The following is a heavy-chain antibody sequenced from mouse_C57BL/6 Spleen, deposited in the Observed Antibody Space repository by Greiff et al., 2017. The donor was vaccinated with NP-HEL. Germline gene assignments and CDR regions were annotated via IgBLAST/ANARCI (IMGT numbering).Heavy chain of an antibody. J-gene: IGHJ3*01. CDR3: ARAYYGSSYAWFAY. D-gene: IGHD1-1*01. CDR2: ISYDGSN. V-gene: IGHV3-6*01. Sequence: ESGPGLVKPSQSLSLTCSATGYSITSGYYWNWIRQFPGNKLEWMGYISYDGSNNYNPSLKNRTSITRDTSTNPSFLKLNSVTTEDTATYYCARAYYGSSYAWFAYWGQGTLVTVSA. CDR1: GYSITSGYY.